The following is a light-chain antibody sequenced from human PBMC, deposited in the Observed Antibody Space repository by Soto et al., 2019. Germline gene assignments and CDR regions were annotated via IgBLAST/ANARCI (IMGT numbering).Light chain of an antibody. CDR2: GVS. CDR3: SSYTSIITLYV. Sequence: QSVLTQPASVSGSPGQSITISCTGTSSDVGGYNYVSWYQQHPGKAPKLMIYGVSNRPSGVSNRFSGSKSGNTASLTISGLQAEDEADYYCSSYTSIITLYVFXSGTKGTVL. J-gene: IGLJ1*01. CDR1: SSDVGGYNY. V-gene: IGLV2-14*01.